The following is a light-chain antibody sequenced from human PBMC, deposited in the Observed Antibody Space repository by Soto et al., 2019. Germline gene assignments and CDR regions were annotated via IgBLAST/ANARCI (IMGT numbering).Light chain of an antibody. CDR1: QSVSSSY. Sequence: EIVLTQSPGTMSLSPGERATLSCRASQSVSSSYLAWYQQKPGQAPRLLIYGASSRATGIPDRFSGSGSGTDFTLTISRLEPDDFAVYYCQQYRSSPPTFGQGTKVDIK. CDR3: QQYRSSPPT. CDR2: GAS. J-gene: IGKJ1*01. V-gene: IGKV3-20*01.